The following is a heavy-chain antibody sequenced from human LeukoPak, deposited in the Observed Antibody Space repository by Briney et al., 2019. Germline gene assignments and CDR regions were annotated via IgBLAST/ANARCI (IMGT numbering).Heavy chain of an antibody. CDR2: ISGSGTST. CDR3: AKSFGPVIAAAGTGAD. D-gene: IGHD6-13*01. CDR1: GFTFSSYA. J-gene: IGHJ4*02. Sequence: GGPLRLSCAASGFTFSSYAMNWVRQAPGKGLEWVSVISGSGTSTDYADSVKGRFTISRDNSKNTLYLQMNSLRAEDTAVYYCAKSFGPVIAAAGTGADWGQGTLVTVSS. V-gene: IGHV3-23*01.